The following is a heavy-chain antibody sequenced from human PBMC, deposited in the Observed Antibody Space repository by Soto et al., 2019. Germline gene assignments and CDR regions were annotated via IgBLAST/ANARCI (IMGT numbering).Heavy chain of an antibody. D-gene: IGHD2-2*01. CDR1: GFTFSNYA. J-gene: IGHJ6*03. V-gene: IGHV3-23*01. CDR3: AKRYCTSTTCVSLDFYYYIDV. CDR2: ISGSGGST. Sequence: EVQLLESGGGLVQPGGSLRLSCAASGFTFSNYAMSWVRQPPGKGLEWVSGISGSGGSTYYADSVKGRFTISRDNSKNAVYLQMNSLRAEDSAVYYCAKRYCTSTTCVSLDFYYYIDVWGKGTTVTVSS.